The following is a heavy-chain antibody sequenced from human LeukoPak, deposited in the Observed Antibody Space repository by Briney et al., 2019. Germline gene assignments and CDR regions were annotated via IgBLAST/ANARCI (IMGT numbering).Heavy chain of an antibody. Sequence: GGSLRLSCAASGFTFSSYEMNWVRQAPGKGLEWVSYISSSGSTIYYADSVKGRFISSRDNTKNSLYLQMNSLRAEDTAVYYCARGVVGATRRGYYYYMDVWGKGTTVTVSS. CDR1: GFTFSSYE. CDR2: ISSSGSTI. D-gene: IGHD1-26*01. V-gene: IGHV3-48*03. J-gene: IGHJ6*03. CDR3: ARGVVGATRRGYYYYMDV.